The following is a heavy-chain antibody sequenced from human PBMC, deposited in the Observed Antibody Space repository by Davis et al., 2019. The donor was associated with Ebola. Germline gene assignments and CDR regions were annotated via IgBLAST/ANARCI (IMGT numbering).Heavy chain of an antibody. Sequence: GESLKISCAGSGFTFRESWMSWVRQAPGQGLQWVASINPDAKEIYYVDSVKGRFTISRDNARNSLFLQINRLGAYDTAIYYCARDRAYSAFDYWGRGTLVTVST. CDR2: INPDAKEI. D-gene: IGHD5-12*01. CDR3: ARDRAYSAFDY. V-gene: IGHV3-7*01. CDR1: GFTFRESW. J-gene: IGHJ4*02.